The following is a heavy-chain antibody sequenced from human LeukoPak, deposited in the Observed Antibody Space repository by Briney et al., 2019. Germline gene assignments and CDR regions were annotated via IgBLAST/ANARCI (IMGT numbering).Heavy chain of an antibody. J-gene: IGHJ4*02. CDR2: VNLQGST. V-gene: IGHV4-4*02. CDR1: GXSITQTNY. CDR3: AREGGPYRPLDY. Sequence: PSGTLSLTRGVSGXSITQTNYWTRVRQPPGKGLEWIGEVNLQGSTNYNPSLMGRVAISVDKSENHVSLQLTSVTAADTAVYYCAREGGPYRPLDYSGQGTLVTVSS.